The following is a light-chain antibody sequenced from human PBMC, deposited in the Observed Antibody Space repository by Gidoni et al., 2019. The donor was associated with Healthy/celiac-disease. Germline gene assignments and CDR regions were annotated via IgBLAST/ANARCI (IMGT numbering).Light chain of an antibody. V-gene: IGKV1-39*01. CDR3: QQSYSTPWT. CDR1: QSISSY. Sequence: DIQRTQSPSSLSASVGDRVTITCRASQSISSYLNWYQQKPGKAPKLLIYAASSLQSGVPSRFRGSGSGTDFTLTISSLQPEDFATYYCQQSYSTPWTFXXXTKVEIK. J-gene: IGKJ1*01. CDR2: AAS.